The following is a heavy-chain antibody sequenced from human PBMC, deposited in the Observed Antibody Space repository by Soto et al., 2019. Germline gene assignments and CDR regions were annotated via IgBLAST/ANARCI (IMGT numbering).Heavy chain of an antibody. V-gene: IGHV1-69*13. J-gene: IGHJ6*02. CDR1: GGTFSSYA. D-gene: IGHD2-15*01. Sequence: SVKVSCKASGGTFSSYAISWVRQAPGQGLEWMGGIIPIFGTANYAQKFQGRVTITADESTSTAYMELSSLRSEDTAVYYCARESSDSSGSCYSCYYYYGMDVWGQGTTVTVSS. CDR2: IIPIFGTA. CDR3: ARESSDSSGSCYSCYYYYGMDV.